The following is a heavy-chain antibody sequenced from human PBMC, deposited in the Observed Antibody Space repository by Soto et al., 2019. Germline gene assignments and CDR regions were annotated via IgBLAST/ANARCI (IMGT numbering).Heavy chain of an antibody. J-gene: IGHJ6*02. V-gene: IGHV4-34*01. CDR3: ARGGGYSFGFDYYYGMDV. D-gene: IGHD5-18*01. CDR2: INHSGST. Sequence: SETLSLTCDVYGGSFSGYYWSWIRQPPGKGLEWIGEINHSGSTNYNPSLKSRTTISAHTSKNQLSLKVSSVTAADTAVYYCARGGGYSFGFDYYYGMDVWGQGTTVTVSS. CDR1: GGSFSGYY.